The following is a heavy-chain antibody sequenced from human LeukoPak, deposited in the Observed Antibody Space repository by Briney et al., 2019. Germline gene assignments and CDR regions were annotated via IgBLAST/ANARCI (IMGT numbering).Heavy chain of an antibody. V-gene: IGHV4-61*05. D-gene: IGHD2-2*02. CDR1: GGSINTPNYY. J-gene: IGHJ3*02. Sequence: PSETLSLTCTVSGGSINTPNYYWGWIRQTPGKGLEWIGYIYYSGSTNYNPSLKSRVTISVDTSKNQFSLKLSSVTAADTAVYSCARVPYCTITSCYNAFDIWGQGTLVTVSS. CDR2: IYYSGST. CDR3: ARVPYCTITSCYNAFDI.